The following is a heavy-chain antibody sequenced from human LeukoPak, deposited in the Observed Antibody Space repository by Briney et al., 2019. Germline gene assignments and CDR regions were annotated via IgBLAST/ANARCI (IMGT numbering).Heavy chain of an antibody. D-gene: IGHD5-24*01. CDR2: LYNRGTA. J-gene: IGHJ1*01. Sequence: PSETLSLTCTVSGGSIGHSYWSWIRQPPGKGLEWNGRLYNRGTANYSPSLRSRVTISIDTSNNQFSLRMNSMTAADTAVYFCARHGRGDVEMATITVWGQGTLVTVAS. CDR1: GGSIGHSY. V-gene: IGHV4-59*08. CDR3: ARHGRGDVEMATITV.